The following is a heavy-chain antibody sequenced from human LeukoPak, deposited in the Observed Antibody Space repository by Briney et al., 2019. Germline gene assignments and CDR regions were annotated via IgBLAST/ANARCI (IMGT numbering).Heavy chain of an antibody. V-gene: IGHV3-48*01. Sequence: GGSLRLSCAASGFTFSSFSMNWVRQAPGKGLEWVSYIRSGGTNTDYTGSVKGRFTISRDSSKNTLSLQMNSLRAEDTAVYYCAKIPKGGYFDYWGQGTLVTVSS. CDR3: AKIPKGGYFDY. CDR2: IRSGGTNT. D-gene: IGHD2-2*01. J-gene: IGHJ4*02. CDR1: GFTFSSFS.